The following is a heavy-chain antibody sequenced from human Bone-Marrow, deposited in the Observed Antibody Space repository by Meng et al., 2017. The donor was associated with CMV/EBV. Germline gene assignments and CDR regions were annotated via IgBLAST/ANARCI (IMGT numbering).Heavy chain of an antibody. Sequence: QVQLQQWGAGLLKPSETLSLTCAVYCGSFSDYFWTWVRQPPGKGLGWIGEINHFGTTDYNPSLKRRVAMSVDTSKNQFSLNLTSVTAADTAVYFCARSGGAVFSWGQGTLVTVSS. V-gene: IGHV4-34*01. CDR1: CGSFSDYF. CDR3: ARSGGAVFS. CDR2: INHFGTT. J-gene: IGHJ5*02. D-gene: IGHD6-19*01.